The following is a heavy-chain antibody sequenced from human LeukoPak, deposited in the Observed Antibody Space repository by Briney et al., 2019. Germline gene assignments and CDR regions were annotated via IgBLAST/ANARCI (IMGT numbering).Heavy chain of an antibody. V-gene: IGHV4-34*01. CDR3: ARDKFFTCSGGSCYSLAYNWFDP. J-gene: IGHJ5*02. CDR1: GGSFSGYY. CDR2: INHSGST. D-gene: IGHD2-15*01. Sequence: SETLSLTCAVYGGSFSGYYWSWIRQPPGKGLEWIGEINHSGSTNYNPPLKSRVTISVDTSKNQFSLKLSSVTAADTAVYYCARDKFFTCSGGSCYSLAYNWFDPWGQGTLVTVSS.